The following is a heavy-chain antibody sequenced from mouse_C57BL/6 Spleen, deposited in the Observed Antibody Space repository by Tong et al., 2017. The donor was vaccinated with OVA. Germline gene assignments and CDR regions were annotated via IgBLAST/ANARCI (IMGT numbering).Heavy chain of an antibody. CDR2: IYPRSGNT. CDR1: GYTFTSYG. Sequence: VQLQESGAELARPGASVKLSCKASGYTFTSYGISWVKQRTGQGLEWIGEIYPRSGNTYYNEKFKGKATLTADKSSSTAYMELRSLTSEDSAVYFCAREYYGSSIFAYWGQGTLVTVSA. D-gene: IGHD1-1*01. J-gene: IGHJ3*01. CDR3: AREYYGSSIFAY. V-gene: IGHV1-81*01.